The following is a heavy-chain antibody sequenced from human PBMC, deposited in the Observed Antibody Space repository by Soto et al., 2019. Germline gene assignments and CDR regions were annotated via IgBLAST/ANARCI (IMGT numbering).Heavy chain of an antibody. CDR1: GGSISSYY. J-gene: IGHJ4*02. Sequence: SETLSRTCTVAGGSISSYYWSWIRQPPGKGLEWIGYIYYSGSTNYNPSLKSRVTISVDTSKNQFSLKLNSVTAADTAVYYCARALRGDYWGQGTLVTVPS. CDR2: IYYSGST. D-gene: IGHD3-10*01. CDR3: ARALRGDY. V-gene: IGHV4-59*01.